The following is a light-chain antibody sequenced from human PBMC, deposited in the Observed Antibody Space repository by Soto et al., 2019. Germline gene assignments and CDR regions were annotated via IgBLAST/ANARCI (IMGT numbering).Light chain of an antibody. J-gene: IGKJ1*01. V-gene: IGKV1-8*01. Sequence: AIRMTQSPSSFSASTGDRVTITCRASQGISSYLAWYQQKPGKAPKLLIYAPSTLQSGVPSRFSGSGSGTDFTLTISCLQSEDFATYYCQHYYSYPHTFGQGTKVEIK. CDR2: APS. CDR3: QHYYSYPHT. CDR1: QGISSY.